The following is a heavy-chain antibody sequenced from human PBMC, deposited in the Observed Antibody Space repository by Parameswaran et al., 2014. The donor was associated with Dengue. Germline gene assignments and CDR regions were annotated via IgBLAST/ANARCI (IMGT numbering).Heavy chain of an antibody. CDR3: ATDYYYGMDV. J-gene: IGHJ6*02. CDR2: ISSSSSTI. V-gene: IGHV3-48*01. Sequence: KWIRQPPGKGLEWVSYISSSSSTIYYADSVKGRFTISRDNAKDSLYLQMNSLRAEDTAVYYCATDYYYGMDVWGQGTTVTVSS.